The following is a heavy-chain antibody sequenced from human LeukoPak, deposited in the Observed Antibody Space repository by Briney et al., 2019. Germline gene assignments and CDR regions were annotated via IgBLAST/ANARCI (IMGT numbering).Heavy chain of an antibody. CDR2: IKQDGSEK. Sequence: GGSLRLSCAASGFIFSSYWMSWVRQAPGKGLEWVANIKQDGSEKYYVDSVKGRFTISRDNVKNSLYLQMNSLRAEDTAVYYCARDPPSFDYWGQGTLVTVSS. CDR1: GFIFSSYW. CDR3: ARDPPSFDY. J-gene: IGHJ4*02. V-gene: IGHV3-7*01.